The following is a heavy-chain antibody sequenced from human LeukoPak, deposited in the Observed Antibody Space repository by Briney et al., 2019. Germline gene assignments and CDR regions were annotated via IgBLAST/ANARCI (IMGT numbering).Heavy chain of an antibody. J-gene: IGHJ4*02. Sequence: PGRSLRLSCAASGFTFSSYGMHWLRQAPGKGLEWVAVIWYDGSNKYYADSVKGRFTISRDNSKNTLYLQMNSLRAEDTAVYYCARDLGYCSGGSCYSGGFDYWGQGTLVTVSS. D-gene: IGHD2-15*01. V-gene: IGHV3-33*01. CDR3: ARDLGYCSGGSCYSGGFDY. CDR2: IWYDGSNK. CDR1: GFTFSSYG.